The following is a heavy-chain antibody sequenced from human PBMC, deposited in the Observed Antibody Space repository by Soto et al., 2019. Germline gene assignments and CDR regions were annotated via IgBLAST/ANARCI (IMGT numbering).Heavy chain of an antibody. CDR2: ISSSSSYI. CDR1: GFTFSSYS. CDR3: ARDQPGYSYGYGVGY. J-gene: IGHJ4*02. V-gene: IGHV3-21*01. Sequence: EVQLVESGGGLVKPGGSLRLSCAASGFTFSSYSMNWVRQAPGKGLEWVSSISSSSSYIYYADSVKGRFTISRDNAKNSLYLQMNRLRAEDMAVYYCARDQPGYSYGYGVGYWGQGTLVTVSS. D-gene: IGHD5-18*01.